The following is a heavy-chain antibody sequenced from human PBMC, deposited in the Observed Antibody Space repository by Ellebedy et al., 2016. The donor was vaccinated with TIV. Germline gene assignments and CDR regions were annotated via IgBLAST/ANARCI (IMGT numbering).Heavy chain of an antibody. V-gene: IGHV3-23*01. D-gene: IGHD7-27*01. CDR1: GFIFSDYV. J-gene: IGHJ4*02. CDR2: MAEYDGRT. CDR3: TKRAENWGFFDY. Sequence: ESLKISCAASGFIFSDYVMAWVRQVPGKGLEWVSAMAEYDGRTFYADSVRGRFTISRDNSANILFLHMHSLRAEDTAIYYCTKRAENWGFFDYWGQGARVTVSS.